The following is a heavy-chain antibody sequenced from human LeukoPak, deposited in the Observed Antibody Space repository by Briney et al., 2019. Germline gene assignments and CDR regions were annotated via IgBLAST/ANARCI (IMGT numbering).Heavy chain of an antibody. V-gene: IGHV3-64D*06. D-gene: IGHD5-18*01. CDR2: INSDGSVT. CDR3: VRPRETAPACEAIRY. CDR1: GFTFSSYA. J-gene: IGHJ4*02. Sequence: GGSLRLSCSASGFTFSSYAMHWVRQAPGKGLEYVSAINSDGSVTYYADSVRGRFTISRDNFKNTLYLQMSSLRDEDTAVYYWVRPRETAPACEAIRYWGQGTLVTVSS.